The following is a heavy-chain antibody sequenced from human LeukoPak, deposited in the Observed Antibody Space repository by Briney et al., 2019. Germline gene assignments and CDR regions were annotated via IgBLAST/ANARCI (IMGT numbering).Heavy chain of an antibody. CDR3: ARQYYDYVWVGFYFYY. CDR2: IYPGVSDT. Sequence: GESLKISCKGSGYSFTSYWIGWVRQMPGKGLEWMGIIYPGVSDTRYSPSFQGQVTISADKSISTAYLQWSSLKASDTAMYYCARQYYDYVWVGFYFYYWGQGTLVTVSS. V-gene: IGHV5-51*01. D-gene: IGHD3-16*01. CDR1: GYSFTSYW. J-gene: IGHJ4*02.